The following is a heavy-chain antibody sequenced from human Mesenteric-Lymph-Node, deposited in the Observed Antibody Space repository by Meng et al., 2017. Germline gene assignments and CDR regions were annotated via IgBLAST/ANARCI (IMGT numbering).Heavy chain of an antibody. CDR1: GFTFSDYY. CDR2: ISSSAKTR. J-gene: IGHJ5*02. D-gene: IGHD6-13*01. V-gene: IGHV3-11*01. CDR3: ASVARPWQYLVS. Sequence: QVQLGEAGGAGVKPGEARRRAWAASGFTFSDYYMSWVRQAPGKGLEWISYISSSAKTRYYADSVNGRFTISRDNAKNSLYLQMNSLRAEDTAVYYCASVARPWQYLVSWGQGTLVTVSS.